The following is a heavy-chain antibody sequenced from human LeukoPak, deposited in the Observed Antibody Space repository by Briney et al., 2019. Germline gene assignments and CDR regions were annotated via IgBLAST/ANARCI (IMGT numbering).Heavy chain of an antibody. D-gene: IGHD3-22*01. V-gene: IGHV4-34*01. CDR1: GGPFSGYY. CDR2: INHSGST. Sequence: SETLSLTCAVYGGPFSGYYWSWIRQPPGKGLEWIGEINHSGSTNYNPSLKSRVTISVDTSKNQFSLKLSSVTAADTAVYYCARIASTMIVVVAPFDLWGRGTLVTVSS. CDR3: ARIASTMIVVVAPFDL. J-gene: IGHJ2*01.